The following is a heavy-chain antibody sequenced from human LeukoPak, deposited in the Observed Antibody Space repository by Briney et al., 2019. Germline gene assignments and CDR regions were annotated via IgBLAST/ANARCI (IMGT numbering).Heavy chain of an antibody. Sequence: ASVKVSCKASGYTFTSYDINWVRQATGQGLEWMGWMNPNSGNTGYAQKFQGRVTMTRNTSISTAYMELSSLRSEDTAVCYCARGFFPGRIAAARYYMDVWGKGTTVTVSS. V-gene: IGHV1-8*01. D-gene: IGHD6-13*01. CDR3: ARGFFPGRIAAARYYMDV. CDR1: GYTFTSYD. CDR2: MNPNSGNT. J-gene: IGHJ6*03.